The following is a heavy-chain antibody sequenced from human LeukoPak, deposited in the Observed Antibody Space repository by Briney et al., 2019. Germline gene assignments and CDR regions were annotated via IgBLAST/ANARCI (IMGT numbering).Heavy chain of an antibody. D-gene: IGHD2-15*01. V-gene: IGHV3-66*01. CDR1: GFTVSSNY. CDR2: IYSGGST. J-gene: IGHJ4*02. Sequence: GGSLRLSCAASGFTVSSNYMSWVRQAPGKGLEWVSVIYSGGSTYYADSVKGRFTISRDNSKNTLYLQMNSLRAEDTAVYYCARDICSGGSCYSGYWSQGTLVTVSS. CDR3: ARDICSGGSCYSGY.